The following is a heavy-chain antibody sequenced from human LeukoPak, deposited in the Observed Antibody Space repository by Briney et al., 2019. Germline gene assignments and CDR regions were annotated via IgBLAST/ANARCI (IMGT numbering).Heavy chain of an antibody. Sequence: GGSLRLSCAASGFTVSSNYMSWVRQAPGKGLEWVSVIYSGGSTYYADSVKGRFTISRDNSKTTLYLQMNTLRAEDTAVYYCARDFVSHPSGYDSSGRLRDYVDYWGQGTLVTVSS. V-gene: IGHV3-66*01. CDR1: GFTVSSNY. D-gene: IGHD3-22*01. CDR2: IYSGGST. CDR3: ARDFVSHPSGYDSSGRLRDYVDY. J-gene: IGHJ4*02.